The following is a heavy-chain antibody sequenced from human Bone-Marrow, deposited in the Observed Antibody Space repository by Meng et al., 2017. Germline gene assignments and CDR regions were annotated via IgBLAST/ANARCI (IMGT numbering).Heavy chain of an antibody. V-gene: IGHV4-34*01. J-gene: IGHJ4*02. D-gene: IGHD5-18*01. CDR3: ARGLRGYSYGYAGDY. CDR2: INHSGST. Sequence: SETLSLTCAVYGGSFSGYYWSWIRQPPGKGLEWIGEINHSGSTNYNPSLKSRVTISVDTSKNQFSLKLSSVTAADTAVYYCARGLRGYSYGYAGDYWGQGTRVTGYS. CDR1: GGSFSGYY.